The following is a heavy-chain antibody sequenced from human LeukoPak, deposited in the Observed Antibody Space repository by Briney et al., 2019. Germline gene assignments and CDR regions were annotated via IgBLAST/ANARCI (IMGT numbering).Heavy chain of an antibody. CDR2: ISSSGITR. CDR3: AGDTSGYFDY. Sequence: PGGPLRPSCAASGFTLSHYYMSWIRQAPGKGLERVSYISSSGITRYYANSVKGRITISSDNSKNSLYLQMNSLRAEDTALYYCAGDTSGYFDYWGQGTLVTVSS. V-gene: IGHV3-11*01. CDR1: GFTLSHYY. D-gene: IGHD3-22*01. J-gene: IGHJ4*02.